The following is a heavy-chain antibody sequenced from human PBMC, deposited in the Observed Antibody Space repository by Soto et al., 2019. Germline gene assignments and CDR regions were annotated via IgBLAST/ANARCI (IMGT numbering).Heavy chain of an antibody. Sequence: GGSLRLSCAASGFTFSNAWMSWVRQAPGKGLEWVGRIKSKTDGGTTDYAAPVKGRFTISRDDSKNTLYLQMNSLKTEDTAVYYCTTGVPAADEYYYYYYMDVWGKWTTVTVSS. V-gene: IGHV3-15*01. CDR3: TTGVPAADEYYYYYYMDV. CDR2: IKSKTDGGTT. CDR1: GFTFSNAW. J-gene: IGHJ6*03. D-gene: IGHD2-2*01.